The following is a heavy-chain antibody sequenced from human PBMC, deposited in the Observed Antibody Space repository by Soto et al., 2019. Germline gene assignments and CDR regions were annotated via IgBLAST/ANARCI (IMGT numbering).Heavy chain of an antibody. CDR1: GYTFTRYA. J-gene: IGHJ4*02. CDR3: ARGRGYSGYGAFGY. D-gene: IGHD5-12*01. V-gene: IGHV1-3*04. CDR2: INTGNGNT. Sequence: QVQLVQSGPEVKRPGASVKVSCKASGYTFTRYAMHWVRQAPGQRLEWMGWINTGNGNTKYSQKFQGRVTITRDTSASTAYMELSSLRSEDTAVYCCARGRGYSGYGAFGYWGQGTLVTVSS.